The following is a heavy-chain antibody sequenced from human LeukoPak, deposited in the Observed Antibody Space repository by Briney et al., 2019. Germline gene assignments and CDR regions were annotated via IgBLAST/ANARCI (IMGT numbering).Heavy chain of an antibody. V-gene: IGHV3-23*01. Sequence: GGSPRLSCAASGFTFNNYAMSWVRQAPGKGLEWVSAISGSGGTTYYADSVKGRFTISRDDSKNTLYLQMNGLRAEDTAVYYCAKAFQFFDYWGQGTLVTVSS. J-gene: IGHJ4*02. CDR3: AKAFQFFDY. CDR1: GFTFNNYA. CDR2: ISGSGGTT.